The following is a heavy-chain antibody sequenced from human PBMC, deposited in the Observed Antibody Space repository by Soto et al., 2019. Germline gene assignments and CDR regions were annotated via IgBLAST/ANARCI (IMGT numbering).Heavy chain of an antibody. V-gene: IGHV3-33*01. CDR1: GFTFSSYG. J-gene: IGHJ4*02. D-gene: IGHD3-3*01. Sequence: GGSLRLSCAASGFTFSSYGMHWVRQAPGKGLEWVAVIWYDGSNKYYADSVKGRFTISRDNSKNTLYLQMNSLRAEDTAVYYCARDRLQIKYYDFWSGYMDYWGQGTLVTVSS. CDR2: IWYDGSNK. CDR3: ARDRLQIKYYDFWSGYMDY.